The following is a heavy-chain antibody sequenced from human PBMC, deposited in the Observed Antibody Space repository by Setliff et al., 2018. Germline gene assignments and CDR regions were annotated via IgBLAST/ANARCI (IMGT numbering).Heavy chain of an antibody. CDR2: ITIKIDGETS. J-gene: IGHJ4*02. D-gene: IGHD4-17*01. CDR1: GFTFSNAW. V-gene: IGHV3-15*01. Sequence: PGGSLRLSCAVSGFTFSNAWVSWVRQAPGKGLEWVGQITIKIDGETSDYGAPVKGRFTISRDDSKNTLFLYMNSLKTEDTAIYYCTTVLRYGDFLVDYWGQGTAVTVSS. CDR3: TTVLRYGDFLVDY.